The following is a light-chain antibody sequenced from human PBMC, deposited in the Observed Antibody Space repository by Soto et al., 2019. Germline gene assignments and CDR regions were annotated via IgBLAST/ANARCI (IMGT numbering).Light chain of an antibody. CDR3: HHYYTGIA. Sequence: DVVMTQSPDSLAVSLGERATINCKSSQSVLHSSNNENSVAWYQQKAGQRPKLLIYRASIRESWVPDRFSGSVSGTDFTLTISSLQAEDVAVYYCHHYYTGIAFGQGTRLEIK. CDR1: QSVLHSSNNENS. J-gene: IGKJ5*01. V-gene: IGKV4-1*01. CDR2: RAS.